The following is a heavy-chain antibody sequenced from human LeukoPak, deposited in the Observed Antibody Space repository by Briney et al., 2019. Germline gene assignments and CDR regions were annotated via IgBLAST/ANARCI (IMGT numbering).Heavy chain of an antibody. V-gene: IGHV1-69*05. CDR1: GGTFSSDA. J-gene: IGHJ5*02. D-gene: IGHD3-3*01. CDR2: IIPIFGTA. CDR3: ARSPLEWLSDWFDP. Sequence: ASVKVSCKASGGTFSSDALTWVRQSPGQGLEWMGGIIPIFGTANYAQKFQGRVTITTDESTSTAYMELSSLRSEDTAVYYCARSPLEWLSDWFDPWGQGTLVTVSS.